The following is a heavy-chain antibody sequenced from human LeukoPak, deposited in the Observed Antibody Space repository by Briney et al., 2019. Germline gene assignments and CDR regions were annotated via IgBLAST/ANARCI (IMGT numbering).Heavy chain of an antibody. CDR2: ISAYNGNT. Sequence: ASVTASCTASGYTFTSYDISWVRQAPGQGLEWMGWISAYNGNTNYTQNLQGRVTMTTDTSTSTAYMELRSLRSDDTAVYYCARVPPRDYGDFGSFDYWGQGTLVTVSS. J-gene: IGHJ4*02. CDR1: GYTFTSYD. CDR3: ARVPPRDYGDFGSFDY. D-gene: IGHD4-17*01. V-gene: IGHV1-18*01.